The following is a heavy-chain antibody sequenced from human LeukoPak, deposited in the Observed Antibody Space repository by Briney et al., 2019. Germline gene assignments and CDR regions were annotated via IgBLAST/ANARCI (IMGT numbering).Heavy chain of an antibody. J-gene: IGHJ4*02. CDR2: ISSNGGST. V-gene: IGHV3-64D*09. Sequence: PGGSLRLSCSASGLSFSNYAMHWVRQAPGKGLEYVSAISSNGGSTYYADSVKGRFTISRDNSKNTLYLQMSSLRAEDTAIYYCVKARLAVAVYSDSWGQGTLVTVSS. D-gene: IGHD6-19*01. CDR1: GLSFSNYA. CDR3: VKARLAVAVYSDS.